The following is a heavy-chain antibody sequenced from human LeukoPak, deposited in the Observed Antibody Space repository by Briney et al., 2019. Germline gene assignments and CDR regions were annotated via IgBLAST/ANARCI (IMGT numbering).Heavy chain of an antibody. J-gene: IGHJ4*02. CDR1: GFTVRNVG. CDR2: IKSKTDGGTT. Sequence: GGSLRRSCAASGFTVRNVGMSWVRQAPGKGLEWVGRIKSKTDGGTTAYAAPVKGRFTISRDDSKNTLYLQMNSLKTEDTAVYYCTTDRYGDYYFDYWGQGTLVTVSS. CDR3: TTDRYGDYYFDY. D-gene: IGHD4-17*01. V-gene: IGHV3-15*01.